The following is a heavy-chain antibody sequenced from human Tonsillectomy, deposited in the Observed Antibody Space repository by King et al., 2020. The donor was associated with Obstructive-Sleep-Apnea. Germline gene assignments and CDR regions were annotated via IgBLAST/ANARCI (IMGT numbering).Heavy chain of an antibody. CDR2: INHSGST. D-gene: IGHD3-10*01. J-gene: IGHJ4*02. Sequence: VQLQQWGAGLLKPSETLSLTCAVYGGSFSGYYWSWIRQPPGKGLEWIGGINHSGSTNYNPSPKSRVTISVDTSKNQLSLKLSSVTAADTAVYYCARLGFGELLQNYYFDYWGQGTLVTVSS. V-gene: IGHV4-34*01. CDR3: ARLGFGELLQNYYFDY. CDR1: GGSFSGYY.